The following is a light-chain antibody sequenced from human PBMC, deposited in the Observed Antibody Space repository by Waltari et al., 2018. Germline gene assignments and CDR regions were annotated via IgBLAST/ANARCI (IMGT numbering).Light chain of an antibody. CDR3: QQYNSYSLLT. CDR1: QTISHS. V-gene: IGKV1-5*03. Sequence: DIQMTQSPSTLSASVGDRFTITCRASQTISHSLAWYQQKPGKAPKLLIYKAYTLESGVPSRFSGSGSGTEFTLTISSLQPDDFATYYCQQYNSYSLLTFGGGTKVEIK. J-gene: IGKJ4*01. CDR2: KAY.